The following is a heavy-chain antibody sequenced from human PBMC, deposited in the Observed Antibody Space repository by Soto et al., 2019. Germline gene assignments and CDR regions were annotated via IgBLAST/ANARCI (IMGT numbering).Heavy chain of an antibody. CDR3: ARARSSSSDYYYYMDV. D-gene: IGHD6-6*01. V-gene: IGHV3-21*01. J-gene: IGHJ6*03. CDR2: ISSSSSYI. Sequence: GGSLRLSCAASGFTFSSYSMNWVRQAPGKGLEWVSSISSSSSYIYYADSVKGRFTISRDNAKNSLYLQMNSLRAEDTAVYYCARARSSSSDYYYYMDVWGKGTTVTVSS. CDR1: GFTFSSYS.